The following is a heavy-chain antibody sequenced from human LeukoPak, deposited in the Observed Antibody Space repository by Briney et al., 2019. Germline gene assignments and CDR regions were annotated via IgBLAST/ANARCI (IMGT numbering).Heavy chain of an antibody. Sequence: GRSLRLSCAASGFPFSTYGVHWVRQAPGKGLEWVAVIWYDGSNKYYADSVKGRFTISRDNSKNTLYLQMNSLRAEDTAVYYCARETGTARHFDYWGQGTLVTVSS. CDR2: IWYDGSNK. CDR3: ARETGTARHFDY. V-gene: IGHV3-33*01. D-gene: IGHD1-1*01. J-gene: IGHJ4*02. CDR1: GFPFSTYG.